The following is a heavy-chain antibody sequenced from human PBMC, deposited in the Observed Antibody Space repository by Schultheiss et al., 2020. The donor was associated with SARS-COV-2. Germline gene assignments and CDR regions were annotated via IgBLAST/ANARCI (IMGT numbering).Heavy chain of an antibody. D-gene: IGHD3-3*01. CDR2: IRSKANSYAT. J-gene: IGHJ4*02. V-gene: IGHV3-73*01. Sequence: GGSLRLSCAASGFTFSGSAMHWVRQASGKGVEWVGRIRSKANSYATAYAASVKGRFTISRDDSKNTAYLQMNSLKTEDTAVYYCTTLRFPDYWGQGTLVTVSS. CDR1: GFTFSGSA. CDR3: TTLRFPDY.